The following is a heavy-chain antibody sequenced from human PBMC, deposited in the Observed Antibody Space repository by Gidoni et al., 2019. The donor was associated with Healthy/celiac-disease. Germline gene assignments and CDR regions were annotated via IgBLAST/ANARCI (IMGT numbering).Heavy chain of an antibody. CDR2: ISSSSSYI. Sequence: AASGFTFSSYSMNWVRQAPGKGLEWVSSISSSSSYIYYADSVKGRFTISRDNAKNSLYLRMNSLRAEDTAVYYCARVWQQLVQIDAFDIWGQGTMVTVSS. CDR1: GFTFSSYS. V-gene: IGHV3-21*01. CDR3: ARVWQQLVQIDAFDI. J-gene: IGHJ3*02. D-gene: IGHD6-13*01.